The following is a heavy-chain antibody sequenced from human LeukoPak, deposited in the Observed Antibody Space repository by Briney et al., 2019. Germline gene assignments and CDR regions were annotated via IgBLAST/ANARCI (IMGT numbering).Heavy chain of an antibody. CDR1: GFTFSHYG. J-gene: IGHJ4*02. CDR3: AKDAERGFDYSNSLNY. Sequence: GRSLRLSCETSGFTFSHYGMHWVRQAPGAGLEWVADIWCDASNTYYADSVKGRFTISRDNSRNTLYLQMSSLRAEDTAVYYCAKDAERGFDYSNSLNYWGQGTLVTVSS. D-gene: IGHD4-11*01. CDR2: IWCDASNT. V-gene: IGHV3-33*06.